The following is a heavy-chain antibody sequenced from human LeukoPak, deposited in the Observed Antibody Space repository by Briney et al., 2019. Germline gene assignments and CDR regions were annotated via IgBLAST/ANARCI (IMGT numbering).Heavy chain of an antibody. CDR2: IYYSGST. J-gene: IGHJ4*02. D-gene: IGHD1-26*01. CDR1: GASTTTTTHY. Sequence: SETLSLTCTVSGASTTTTTHYWSWIRQHPGKGLEWIGYIYYSGSTYYNPSLKSRVTISVDTSKNQFSLKLSSVTAADTAVYYCARVLGERGSYYVGYWGQGTLVTVSS. V-gene: IGHV4-31*03. CDR3: ARVLGERGSYYVGY.